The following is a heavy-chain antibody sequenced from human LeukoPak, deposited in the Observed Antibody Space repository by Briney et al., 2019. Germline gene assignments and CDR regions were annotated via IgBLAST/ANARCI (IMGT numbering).Heavy chain of an antibody. CDR3: ARGVVGYCVGVNCLLDSDY. CDR2: IWYDGSNK. Sequence: GGSLRLSCAASGFTFSRFGIHWVRQAPGKGLEWVSLIWYDGSNKYYADSVKGRFTISRDNSENTLYLQMNSLRAEDAAVYYCARGVVGYCVGVNCLLDSDYWGQGTLVTVSS. J-gene: IGHJ4*02. V-gene: IGHV3-33*01. D-gene: IGHD2-15*01. CDR1: GFTFSRFG.